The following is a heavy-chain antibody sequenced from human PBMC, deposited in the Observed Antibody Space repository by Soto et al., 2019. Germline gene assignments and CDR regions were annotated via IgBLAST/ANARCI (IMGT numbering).Heavy chain of an antibody. V-gene: IGHV4-39*01. CDR1: GGSISSSSYY. CDR3: ARHEYCTNSVCLIDY. D-gene: IGHD2-8*01. J-gene: IGHJ4*02. Sequence: QLQLQESGPGLVKPSETLSLTCTVSGGSISSSSYYWGWIRQPPGKGLEWIGSIYYSGSTYYNPSLKSRVTISVDTSKNQFSLKLSSVTAADTAVYYCARHEYCTNSVCLIDYWGQGTLVTVSS. CDR2: IYYSGST.